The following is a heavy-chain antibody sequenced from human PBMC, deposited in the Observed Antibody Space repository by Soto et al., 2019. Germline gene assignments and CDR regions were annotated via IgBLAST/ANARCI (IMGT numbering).Heavy chain of an antibody. V-gene: IGHV1-69*01. D-gene: IGHD3-22*01. CDR2: IIPIFGTA. CDR1: GGTFSSYA. J-gene: IGHJ4*02. Sequence: QVQLVQSGAEVKKPGSSVKVSCKASGGTFSSYAISWVRQAPGQGLEWMGGIIPIFGTANYARKFQGRVTITADESTSTAYMELSSLRSEDTAVYYCARERKDYYDSSGLDYWGQGTLVTVSS. CDR3: ARERKDYYDSSGLDY.